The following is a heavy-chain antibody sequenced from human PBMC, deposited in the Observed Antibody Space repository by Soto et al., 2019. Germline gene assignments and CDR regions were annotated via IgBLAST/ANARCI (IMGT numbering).Heavy chain of an antibody. Sequence: TSETLSLTCTISGDSISGYYWSWIRQPPGKGLEWIGYVYFSGSTNYNPSLKSRVTISLDTSKKQFSLKLSSVTAADTAVYYCERKDFWNSLDPWGQGTLVTVPS. V-gene: IGHV4-59*01. CDR3: ERKDFWNSLDP. J-gene: IGHJ5*02. CDR1: GDSISGYY. CDR2: VYFSGST. D-gene: IGHD3-3*01.